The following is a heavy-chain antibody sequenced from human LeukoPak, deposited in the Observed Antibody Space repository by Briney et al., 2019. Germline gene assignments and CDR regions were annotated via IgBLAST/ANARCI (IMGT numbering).Heavy chain of an antibody. Sequence: GGSLRLSCAASGFTFSSYAMSWVRQAPGKRLEWVSVLYSDGTTYYADSVKGRFSISRDNSKNTLFLQMNNLGAEDTAVYYCARAAYDGNGFTANYDHWGQGTLVTVSS. J-gene: IGHJ4*02. V-gene: IGHV3-53*01. CDR3: ARAAYDGNGFTANYDH. CDR2: LYSDGTT. CDR1: GFTFSSYA. D-gene: IGHD3-22*01.